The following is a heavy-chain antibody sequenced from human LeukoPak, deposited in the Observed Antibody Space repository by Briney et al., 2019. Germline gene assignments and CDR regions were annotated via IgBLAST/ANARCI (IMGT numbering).Heavy chain of an antibody. J-gene: IGHJ4*02. V-gene: IGHV3-33*01. Sequence: GGSLRLSCAASGLRFRNYGMHWVRQAPGKGLEWVAVIWYDGSNQYYVDSVKGRFTVSRDNAKNTPYLQMDSLRAEDTAVYYCATDRNSGKYYDYWGQGTLVTVSS. D-gene: IGHD1-26*01. CDR1: GLRFRNYG. CDR3: ATDRNSGKYYDY. CDR2: IWYDGSNQ.